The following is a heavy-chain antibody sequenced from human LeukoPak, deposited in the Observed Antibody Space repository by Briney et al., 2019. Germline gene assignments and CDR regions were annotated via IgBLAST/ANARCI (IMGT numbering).Heavy chain of an antibody. CDR1: GYIFTHNW. J-gene: IGHJ4*02. CDR2: IYPGDSDT. V-gene: IGHV5-51*01. Sequence: GVSLQISCKGSGYIFTHNWIGWVRPMPGKGLEWMRIIYPGDSDTRYSPSFEGQVTISVDKSISTAYLQWSSLKASDTAMYYCARQARDGSGSRGYSFDFWGQGTLVTVSS. D-gene: IGHD3-10*01. CDR3: ARQARDGSGSRGYSFDF.